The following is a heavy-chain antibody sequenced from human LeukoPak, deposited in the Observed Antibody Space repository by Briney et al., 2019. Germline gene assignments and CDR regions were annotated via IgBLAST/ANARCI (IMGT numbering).Heavy chain of an antibody. CDR1: AFIFSDYS. Sequence: GGSLRLSCAASAFIFSDYSMNWVRQAPGKGLEWISYISGRSSTIYYADSVRGRFTISRDNAKNSMYLQMNSLRAEDTAVYYCARDRLTSGSYFFDYWGQGTLVTVTS. D-gene: IGHD1-26*01. V-gene: IGHV3-48*01. CDR2: ISGRSSTI. CDR3: ARDRLTSGSYFFDY. J-gene: IGHJ4*02.